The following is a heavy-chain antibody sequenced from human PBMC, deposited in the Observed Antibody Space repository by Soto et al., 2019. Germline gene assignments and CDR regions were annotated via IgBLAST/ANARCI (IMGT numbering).Heavy chain of an antibody. D-gene: IGHD2-15*01. CDR1: GFTFSSYA. Sequence: RGSLRLSCAASGFTFSSYAMSWVRQAPGKGLEWVSAISGSGGSTYYADSVKGRFTISRDNSKNTLYLQMNSLRAEDTAVYYCAKAYIVVVVAAPDAFDIWGQGTMVTVSS. CDR2: ISGSGGST. CDR3: AKAYIVVVVAAPDAFDI. J-gene: IGHJ3*02. V-gene: IGHV3-23*01.